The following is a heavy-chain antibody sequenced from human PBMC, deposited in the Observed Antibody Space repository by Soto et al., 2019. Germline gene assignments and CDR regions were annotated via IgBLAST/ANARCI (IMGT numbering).Heavy chain of an antibody. CDR3: AKDWSGARGYYYGMDV. Sequence: WGSLIVSCASSGFTFSSYGMHWVRQAPGKGLEWVAVISYDGSNKYYADSVKGRFTISRDNSKNTLYLQMNSLRAEDTAVYYCAKDWSGARGYYYGMDVWGQGTPVTVSS. V-gene: IGHV3-30*18. CDR1: GFTFSSYG. J-gene: IGHJ6*01. CDR2: ISYDGSNK. D-gene: IGHD1-26*01.